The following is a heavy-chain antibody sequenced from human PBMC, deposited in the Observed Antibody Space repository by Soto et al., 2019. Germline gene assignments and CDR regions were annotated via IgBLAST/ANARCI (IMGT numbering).Heavy chain of an antibody. CDR2: IIPIFGTA. CDR1: GGTFSSYA. J-gene: IGHJ6*02. CDR3: AKDVVVXATTGLGDYYYYYGMDV. Sequence: SVKVSCKASGGTFSSYAISWVRQAPGQGLEWMGGIIPIFGTANYAQKFQGRVTITADESTSTAYMELSSLRSEDTAVYYCAKDVVVXATTGLGDYYYYYGMDVWGQGTTVTVSS. D-gene: IGHD1-26*01. V-gene: IGHV1-69*13.